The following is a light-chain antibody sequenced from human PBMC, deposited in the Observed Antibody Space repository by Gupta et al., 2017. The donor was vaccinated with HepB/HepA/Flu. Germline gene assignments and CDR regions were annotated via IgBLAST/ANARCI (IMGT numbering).Light chain of an antibody. J-gene: IGLJ1*01. CDR1: GSNIGAGYD. V-gene: IGLV1-40*01. CDR2: NNN. CDR3: QSYDNSLSGYV. Sequence: QSVLTQPPSVSGAPGQRVPIPCTESGSNIGAGYDVHWYQQLPVAAPNILIYNNNIRPSGVPDRFSGSKSGTTASVAIAGLQAEDEADYYCQSYDNSLSGYVFGAGTKVTVL.